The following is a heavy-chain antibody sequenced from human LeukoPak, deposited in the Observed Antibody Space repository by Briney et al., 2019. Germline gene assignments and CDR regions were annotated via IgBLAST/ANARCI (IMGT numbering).Heavy chain of an antibody. D-gene: IGHD5-12*01. CDR2: ISDSGAM. CDR1: GFTFSTYS. Sequence: GGSLRLSCAASGFTFSTYSMKWVRHAPGKGLEWVSYISDSGAMYYADSVRGRFTISRENAQNSLFLQKNSLRAEDTAVYYCARDGGYRGYDADCWGQGTLVTVSS. V-gene: IGHV3-48*01. CDR3: ARDGGYRGYDADC. J-gene: IGHJ4*02.